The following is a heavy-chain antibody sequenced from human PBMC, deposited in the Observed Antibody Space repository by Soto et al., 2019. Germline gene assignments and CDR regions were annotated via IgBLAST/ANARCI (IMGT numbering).Heavy chain of an antibody. V-gene: IGHV4-30-4*01. CDR1: GGSISSGDYY. D-gene: IGHD3-22*01. J-gene: IGHJ4*02. CDR2: IYYSGST. CDR3: ARVSGYYDSSGYYLGHFDY. Sequence: SETLSLTCTVSGGSISSGDYYWSWIRQPPGKGLEWIGYIYYSGSTYYNPSLKSRVTISVDTSKNQFSLKLSSVTAADTAVYYCARVSGYYDSSGYYLGHFDYWGQGTLVTVSS.